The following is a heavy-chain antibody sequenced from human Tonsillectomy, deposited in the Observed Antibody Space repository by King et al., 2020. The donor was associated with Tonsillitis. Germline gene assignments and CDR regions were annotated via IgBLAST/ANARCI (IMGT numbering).Heavy chain of an antibody. D-gene: IGHD3-22*01. J-gene: IGHJ6*03. CDR3: ARHAPDYFDRISTAYYMDV. CDR2: IYYSVST. Sequence: STYYWGWIRQPPGMGLEWIGTIYYSVSTYYNPSLKSRVTISVDTSKNQFSLKLSSVTAADTAVYYCARHAPDYFDRISTAYYMDVWGKGTTVTVSS. CDR1: STYY. V-gene: IGHV4-39*01.